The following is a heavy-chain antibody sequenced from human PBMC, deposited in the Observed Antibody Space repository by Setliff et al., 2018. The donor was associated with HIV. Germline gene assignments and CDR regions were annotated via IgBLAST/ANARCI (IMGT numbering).Heavy chain of an antibody. J-gene: IGHJ3*02. CDR2: IHTEQGFP. Sequence: ASVKVSCKASGYSFTNYAINWLRQAPGRGLEWMGWIHTEQGFPMYAQGFTGRFVFSLDPSVSTAYLQINSLNPDDGAVYYCAVDRNAFDIWGQGTVVTVTS. D-gene: IGHD5-12*01. V-gene: IGHV7-4-1*02. CDR1: GYSFTNYA. CDR3: AVDRNAFDI.